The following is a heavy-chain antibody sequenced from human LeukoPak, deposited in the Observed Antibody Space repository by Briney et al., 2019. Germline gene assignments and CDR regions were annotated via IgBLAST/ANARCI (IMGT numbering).Heavy chain of an antibody. Sequence: PGRSLRLSCAASGFTFSDYYMSWIRQAPGKGLEWVSYTSSSSSYTNYADSVKGRFTISRDNAKNSLYLQMNSLRAEDTAVYYCARDHDAFDIWGQGTMVTVSS. CDR3: ARDHDAFDI. CDR1: GFTFSDYY. CDR2: TSSSSSYT. J-gene: IGHJ3*02. V-gene: IGHV3-11*05.